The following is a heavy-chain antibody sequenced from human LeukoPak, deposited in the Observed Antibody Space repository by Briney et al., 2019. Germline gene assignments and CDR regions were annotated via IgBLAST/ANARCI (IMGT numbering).Heavy chain of an antibody. CDR1: GFTFSSYA. D-gene: IGHD3-3*01. CDR3: AKEHDFWSGYSTYYFDY. Sequence: GGSPRLSCAASGFTFSSYAMTWSRQAPGKGLEWVSSISGSGSNTYYADSVKGRFTVSRDTSKNSLYLQMNSLRAEDTAIYYCAKEHDFWSGYSTYYFDYWGQGTLVTVSS. CDR2: ISGSGSNT. J-gene: IGHJ4*02. V-gene: IGHV3-23*01.